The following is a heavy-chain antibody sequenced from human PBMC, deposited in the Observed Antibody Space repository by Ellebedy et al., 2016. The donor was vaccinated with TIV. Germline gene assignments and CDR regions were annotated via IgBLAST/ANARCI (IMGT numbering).Heavy chain of an antibody. V-gene: IGHV3-23*01. CDR1: GFSFSSYA. Sequence: PGGSLRLSCAASGFSFSSYAMSRVRQAPGKGLEWVSAISGGGCSTYYADSVKGRFTIARDNPKNTLYLQRNSLGAEDTAVYYCAKDGDYYDSSGYWSDYYYGMDVWGQGTTVTVSS. CDR3: AKDGDYYDSSGYWSDYYYGMDV. CDR2: ISGGGCST. D-gene: IGHD3-22*01. J-gene: IGHJ6*02.